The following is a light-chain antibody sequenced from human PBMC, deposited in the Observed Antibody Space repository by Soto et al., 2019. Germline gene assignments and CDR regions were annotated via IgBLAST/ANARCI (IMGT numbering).Light chain of an antibody. Sequence: QSVLTQPPSVSAAPRQRVTISGSGSSSNIGNNAVNWYQQLPGKAPKLLIHFDDRVASGVSDRFSGSKSGTSASLAISGLQSEDEADYYCAAWDDSLTGPVFGGGTKLTVL. CDR2: FDD. V-gene: IGLV1-36*01. J-gene: IGLJ3*02. CDR3: AAWDDSLTGPV. CDR1: SSNIGNNA.